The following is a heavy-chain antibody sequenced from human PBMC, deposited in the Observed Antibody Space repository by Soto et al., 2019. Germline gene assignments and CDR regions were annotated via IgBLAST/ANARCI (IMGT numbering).Heavy chain of an antibody. CDR3: ARGSGDGYNSYYLDY. CDR1: GGTFSSYA. Sequence: ASVKVSCKASGGTFSSYAISWVRQAPGQGLEWRGGIIPIFGTANYAQKFQGSVTITADESTSTAYMELSSLRSEDTAVYYCARGSGDGYNSYYLDYWCQGTLVTVSS. D-gene: IGHD2-21*01. CDR2: IIPIFGTA. V-gene: IGHV1-69*13. J-gene: IGHJ4*02.